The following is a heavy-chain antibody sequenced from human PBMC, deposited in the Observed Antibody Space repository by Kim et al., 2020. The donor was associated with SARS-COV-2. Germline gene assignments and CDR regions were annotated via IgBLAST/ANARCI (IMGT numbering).Heavy chain of an antibody. CDR1: GYTFTGYY. D-gene: IGHD3-22*01. V-gene: IGHV1-2*02. Sequence: ASVKVSCKASGYTFTGYYMHWVRQAPGQGLEWMGWINPNSGGTNYAQKFQGRVTMTRDTSISTAYMGLSRLRSDDTAVYYCARGEGYYYDSSGRYDAFDIWGQGTMVTVSS. J-gene: IGHJ3*02. CDR3: ARGEGYYYDSSGRYDAFDI. CDR2: INPNSGGT.